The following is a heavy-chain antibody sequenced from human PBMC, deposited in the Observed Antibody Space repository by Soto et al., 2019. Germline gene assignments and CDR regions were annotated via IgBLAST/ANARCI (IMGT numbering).Heavy chain of an antibody. V-gene: IGHV3-48*02. CDR2: ISSSSSSVI. CDR3: VRVLQPASHHVVLVN. CDR1: GFTISSYS. Sequence: PGGSLRLSCAASGFTISSYSMNWVRQAPGRGLEWISYISSSSSSVIHYSDSVKGRFTISRDNAQNSLYLQMDSLRDEDTAVYYCVRVLQPASHHVVLVNWGQGTLVTVSS. D-gene: IGHD1-1*01. J-gene: IGHJ4*02.